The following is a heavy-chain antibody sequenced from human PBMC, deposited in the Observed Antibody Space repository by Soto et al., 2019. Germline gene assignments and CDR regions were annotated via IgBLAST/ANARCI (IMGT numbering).Heavy chain of an antibody. V-gene: IGHV1-69*01. CDR1: GGTFSSYA. Sequence: QVQLVQSGAEVKKPGSSVKVSCQASGGTFSSYAISWVRQAPGQGLEWMGGIIPIFGTAHYAQKFQGRVTITADESTSTAYMELSSLRSEDTAVYYCARVTVAVRYYYYGMDVWGQGTTVTVSS. CDR3: ARVTVAVRYYYYGMDV. CDR2: IIPIFGTA. D-gene: IGHD6-19*01. J-gene: IGHJ6*02.